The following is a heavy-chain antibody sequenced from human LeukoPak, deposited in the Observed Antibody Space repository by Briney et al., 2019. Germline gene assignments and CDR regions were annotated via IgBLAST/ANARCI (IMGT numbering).Heavy chain of an antibody. CDR3: TTDLSGGSGAIDY. D-gene: IGHD2-15*01. V-gene: IGHV3-15*01. CDR1: GFTFSNAW. J-gene: IGHJ4*02. Sequence: GGSLRLSCAASGFTFSNAWMTWVRQAPGKGLEWVGRSKSKSDGGTTDYAAAVKGRFTISRDDSKNTVHLQMNSLKTEDTAVYYCTTDLSGGSGAIDYWGQGTLVTVSS. CDR2: SKSKSDGGTT.